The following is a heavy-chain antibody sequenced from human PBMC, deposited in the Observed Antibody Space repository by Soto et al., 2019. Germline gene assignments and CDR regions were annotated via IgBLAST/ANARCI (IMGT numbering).Heavy chain of an antibody. D-gene: IGHD3-10*01. Sequence: ASVKVSCKASGYTFTSYGISWVRQAPVQGLEWMGWISAYNGNTNYAQKLQGRVTMTTDTSTSTAYMELRSLRSDDTAVYYCARVITMVRGGTYYYYGMDVWGQGTTVTVSS. CDR3: ARVITMVRGGTYYYYGMDV. V-gene: IGHV1-18*04. CDR1: GYTFTSYG. CDR2: ISAYNGNT. J-gene: IGHJ6*02.